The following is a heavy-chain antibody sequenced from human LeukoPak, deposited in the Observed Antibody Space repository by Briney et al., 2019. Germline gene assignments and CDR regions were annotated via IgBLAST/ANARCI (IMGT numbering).Heavy chain of an antibody. D-gene: IGHD5-12*01. Sequence: SETLSLTCAVYGGSFSGYYWSWIRQPPGKGLEWIGEINHSGSTNYNPSLKSRVTISVDTSKNQFSLKLSSVTAADTAVYYCARYESGYDYDWFDYWGQGTLVTVS. CDR3: ARYESGYDYDWFDY. J-gene: IGHJ4*02. CDR2: INHSGST. CDR1: GGSFSGYY. V-gene: IGHV4-34*01.